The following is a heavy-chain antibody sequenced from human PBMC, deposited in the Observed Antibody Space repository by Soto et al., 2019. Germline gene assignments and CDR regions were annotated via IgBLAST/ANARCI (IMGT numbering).Heavy chain of an antibody. CDR3: ARGGQWDFLSDY. D-gene: IGHD1-26*01. CDR1: GYTFTRYY. V-gene: IGHV1-18*01. J-gene: IGHJ4*02. CDR2: VSAYNGNT. Sequence: ASVKVSCKASGYTFTRYYINWVRQAPGQGLEWMGWVSAYNGNTHYEQKLQGRVTLTTDASTSTAYMELRSLRSDDTAVYFCARGGQWDFLSDYWGQGTLVTVSS.